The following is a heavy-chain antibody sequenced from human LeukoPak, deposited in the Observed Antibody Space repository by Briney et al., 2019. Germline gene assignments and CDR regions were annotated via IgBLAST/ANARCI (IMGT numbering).Heavy chain of an antibody. V-gene: IGHV1-46*01. Sequence: ASVKVSCKASGYTFTSYGISWVRQAPGQGLEWMGIINPSGGSTSYAQKFQGRVTMTRDTSTSTVYMELSSLRSEDTAVYYCARQKGYSSSRSSMKYNWFDPWGQGTLVTVSS. CDR2: INPSGGST. D-gene: IGHD6-13*01. CDR3: ARQKGYSSSRSSMKYNWFDP. J-gene: IGHJ5*02. CDR1: GYTFTSYG.